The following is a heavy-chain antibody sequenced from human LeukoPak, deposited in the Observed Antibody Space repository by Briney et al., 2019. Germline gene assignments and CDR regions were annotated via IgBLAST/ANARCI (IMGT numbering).Heavy chain of an antibody. D-gene: IGHD3-22*01. Sequence: ASVKVSCKASGYTFTSYGISWVRQAPGQGLEWMGWISAYNGKTNYAQKFQGRVTMTTVTSTTTAYMELRSLRSDDTAVYYCARDLYYYDSSGYPYAFDIWGQGTMVTVSS. J-gene: IGHJ3*02. V-gene: IGHV1-18*01. CDR3: ARDLYYYDSSGYPYAFDI. CDR2: ISAYNGKT. CDR1: GYTFTSYG.